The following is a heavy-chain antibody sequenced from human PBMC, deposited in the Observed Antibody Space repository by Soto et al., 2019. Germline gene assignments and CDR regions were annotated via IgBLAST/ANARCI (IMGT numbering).Heavy chain of an antibody. D-gene: IGHD3-22*01. J-gene: IGHJ5*02. V-gene: IGHV4-39*01. Sequence: PSETLSLTCTVSGGSISSSSYYWGWIRQPPGKGLKWIGSIYYSGSTYYNPSLKSRVTISVDTSKNQFSLKLSSVTAADTAVYYGATYDSSGYYFRFDPWGQGTLVTVSS. CDR3: ATYDSSGYYFRFDP. CDR1: GGSISSSSYY. CDR2: IYYSGST.